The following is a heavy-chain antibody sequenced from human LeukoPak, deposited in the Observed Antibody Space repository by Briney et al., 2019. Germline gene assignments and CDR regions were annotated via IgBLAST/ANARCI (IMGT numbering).Heavy chain of an antibody. Sequence: PGGSLRLSCAASGFTFSSYSMNWVRQAPGKGLEWASSISSSSSYIYYADSVKGRFTISRDNAKNSLYLQMNSLRAEDTAVYYCARDWANYYDSSGPGDYWGQGTLVTVSS. D-gene: IGHD3-22*01. J-gene: IGHJ4*02. CDR3: ARDWANYYDSSGPGDY. CDR2: ISSSSSYI. CDR1: GFTFSSYS. V-gene: IGHV3-21*01.